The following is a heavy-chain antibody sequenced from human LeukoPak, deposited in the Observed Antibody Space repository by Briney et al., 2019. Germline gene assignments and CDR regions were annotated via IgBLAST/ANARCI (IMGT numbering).Heavy chain of an antibody. CDR3: ARDHLPGDSSGYAYYYYYGMDV. V-gene: IGHV3-30*04. D-gene: IGHD3-22*01. J-gene: IGHJ6*02. CDR1: GFTFSSYA. Sequence: PGGSLRLSRAASGFTFSSYAMHWVRQAPGKGLEWVAVISYDGSNKYYADSVKGRFTISRDNSKNTLYLQMNSLRAEDTAVYYCARDHLPGDSSGYAYYYYYGMDVWGQGTTVTVSS. CDR2: ISYDGSNK.